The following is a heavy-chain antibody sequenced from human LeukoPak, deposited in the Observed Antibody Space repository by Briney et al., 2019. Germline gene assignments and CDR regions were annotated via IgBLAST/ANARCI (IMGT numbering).Heavy chain of an antibody. CDR1: GFTLGSFG. CDR3: AKRGFDS. J-gene: IGHJ4*02. Sequence: GGSLRLSCAASGFTLGSFGVSWVRQAPGKGLEWVSFISGTGLSTYYADSVKGRFTISRDNSKNTLYLQMNSLRAEDTAVYYCAKRGFDSLGQGTLVTVSS. V-gene: IGHV3-23*01. CDR2: ISGTGLST.